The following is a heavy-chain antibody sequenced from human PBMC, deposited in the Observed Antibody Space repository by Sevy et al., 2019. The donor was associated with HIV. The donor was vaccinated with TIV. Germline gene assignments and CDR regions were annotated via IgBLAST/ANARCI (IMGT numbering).Heavy chain of an antibody. J-gene: IGHJ4*02. D-gene: IGHD3-3*01. CDR3: ARDLHRGLSGSTSGY. V-gene: IGHV3-11*01. CDR2: ISSSGSNI. Sequence: GGSLRLSCAASGFTFSDYYMSWICQAPGKGLEWVSYISSSGSNIYYADSVKGRFTVSRDNAKNSMYLQMNSLRAEDTALYYCARDLHRGLSGSTSGYWGQGTLVTVSS. CDR1: GFTFSDYY.